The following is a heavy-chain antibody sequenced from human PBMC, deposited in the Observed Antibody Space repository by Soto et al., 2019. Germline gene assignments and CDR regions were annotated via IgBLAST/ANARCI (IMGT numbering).Heavy chain of an antibody. CDR2: ISGSGGST. Sequence: PGGSLRLSYAASGFAFSSYAMSWVRQAPGKGLEWVSAISGSGGSTYYADSVKGRFTISRDNSKNTLYLQMNSLRAEDTAVYYCARFAFYGMDVWGQGTTVTVSS. J-gene: IGHJ6*02. CDR3: ARFAFYGMDV. V-gene: IGHV3-23*01. CDR1: GFAFSSYA.